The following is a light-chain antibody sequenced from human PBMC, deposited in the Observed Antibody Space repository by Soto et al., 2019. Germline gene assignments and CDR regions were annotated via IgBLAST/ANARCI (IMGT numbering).Light chain of an antibody. CDR3: SSYTSSRAYV. V-gene: IGLV2-14*01. CDR1: SSDVGGYNY. Sequence: QSVLTQPASVSGSPGQSITISCTGTSSDVGGYNYVSWYQQQSGKAPKLMIHEVSNRPSGVSSRFSGSKSGNTASLTISGLQAEDEADYYCSSYTSSRAYVFGSGTKGTVL. J-gene: IGLJ1*01. CDR2: EVS.